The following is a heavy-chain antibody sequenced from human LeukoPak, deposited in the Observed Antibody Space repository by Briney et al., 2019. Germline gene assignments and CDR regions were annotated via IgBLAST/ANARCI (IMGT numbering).Heavy chain of an antibody. CDR1: GFTFNSSW. D-gene: IGHD2-21*02. J-gene: IGHJ1*01. V-gene: IGHV3-52*02. CDR3: VRAYIVVVTASQTEYFQH. Sequence: GGSLRLFCAASGFTFNSSWMHWVCQAPEKGQEWVADIKCGGSEKYYVDSVKGRLTLSRDNAKNSLYLQVNSLRGEDMTVYYCVRAYIVVVTASQTEYFQHWGQGTLATVSS. CDR2: IKCGGSEK.